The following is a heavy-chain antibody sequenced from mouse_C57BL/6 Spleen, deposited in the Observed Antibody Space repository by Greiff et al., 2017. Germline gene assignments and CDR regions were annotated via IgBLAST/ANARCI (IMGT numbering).Heavy chain of an antibody. CDR3: ARRGYSKGAMDY. CDR2: IYPGSGST. V-gene: IGHV1-55*01. Sequence: QVQLQQPGAELVKPGASVKMSCKASGYTFTSYWITWVKQRPGQGLEWIGDIYPGSGSTNYNEKFKSKATLTVDTSSSTAYMQLSSLTSEDSAVYYCARRGYSKGAMDYWGQGTSVTVSS. D-gene: IGHD2-5*01. J-gene: IGHJ4*01. CDR1: GYTFTSYW.